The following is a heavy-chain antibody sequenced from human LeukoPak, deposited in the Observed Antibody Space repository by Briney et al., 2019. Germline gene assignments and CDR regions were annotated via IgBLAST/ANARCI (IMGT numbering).Heavy chain of an antibody. D-gene: IGHD1-26*01. CDR1: GFTFSSHW. CDR3: AMLVVGATEGFDY. Sequence: GGSLRLSCAASGFTFSSHWMHWVRQAPGKGLVWVSRINSDGSSISYADSMKGRFTISRDNAKNTLYLQMNSLRAEDTAVYYCAMLVVGATEGFDYWGQGTLVTVSS. CDR2: INSDGSSI. J-gene: IGHJ4*02. V-gene: IGHV3-74*01.